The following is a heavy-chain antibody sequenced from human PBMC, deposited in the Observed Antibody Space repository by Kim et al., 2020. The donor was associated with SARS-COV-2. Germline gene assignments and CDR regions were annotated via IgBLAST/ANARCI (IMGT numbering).Heavy chain of an antibody. D-gene: IGHD1-26*01. J-gene: IGHJ4*02. CDR2: ISYDGSNK. Sequence: GGSLRLSCAASGFTFSSYGMHWVRQAPGKGLEWVAVISYDGSNKYYADSVKGRFTISRDNSKNTLYLQMNSLRAEDTAVYYCATIVGAGYFDYWGQGTLVTVSS. CDR1: GFTFSSYG. V-gene: IGHV3-30*03. CDR3: ATIVGAGYFDY.